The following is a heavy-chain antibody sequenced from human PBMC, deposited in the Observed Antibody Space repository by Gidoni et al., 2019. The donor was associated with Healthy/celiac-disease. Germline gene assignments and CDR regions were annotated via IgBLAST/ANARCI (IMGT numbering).Heavy chain of an antibody. CDR2: ISGSGGST. J-gene: IGHJ4*02. V-gene: IGHV3-23*01. D-gene: IGHD2-15*01. CDR3: AKDGGDCSGGSCYPPDY. Sequence: EVQLLESGGGLVQPGGSLRLSCAASGFTFSSYAMSWVRQTPGKGLEWVSAISGSGGSTDYADSVKGRFTISRDNSKNTLYLQMNSLRAEDTAVYYCAKDGGDCSGGSCYPPDYWGQGTLVTVSS. CDR1: GFTFSSYA.